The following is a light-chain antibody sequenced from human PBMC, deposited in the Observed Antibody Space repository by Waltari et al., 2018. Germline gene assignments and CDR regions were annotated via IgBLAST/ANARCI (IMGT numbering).Light chain of an antibody. Sequence: QSALTQPPSVSGSPGQSVTISCTGSSSDFGIYNRVSWYQLPPGTAPKLIIFDVTNRPSGVPDRFSGSKSGNTASLTISGLQAEDEADYYCSLYTSSSTWVFGGGTKLTVL. CDR3: SLYTSSSTWV. J-gene: IGLJ3*02. CDR1: SSDFGIYNR. CDR2: DVT. V-gene: IGLV2-18*01.